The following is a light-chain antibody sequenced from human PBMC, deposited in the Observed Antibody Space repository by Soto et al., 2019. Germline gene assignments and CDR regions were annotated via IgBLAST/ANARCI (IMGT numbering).Light chain of an antibody. Sequence: DIQMTQSPSTLSASVGDRVTITCRASQSISSWLAWYQQKPGKAPKLLIYDASSLESGVPSRFSGSGSGTEFTLPISSLQPDDFATYYCQQSSSSPPITFGQGTRLDI. CDR2: DAS. CDR1: QSISSW. J-gene: IGKJ5*01. V-gene: IGKV1-5*01. CDR3: QQSSSSPPIT.